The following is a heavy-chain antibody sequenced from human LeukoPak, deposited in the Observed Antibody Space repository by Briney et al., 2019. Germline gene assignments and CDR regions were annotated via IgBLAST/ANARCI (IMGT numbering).Heavy chain of an antibody. CDR2: TYSGGNT. Sequence: GGSLRLSCAASGFTFSTYSMNWVRQAPGKGLEWVSVTYSGGNTYYTDSVKGRFTISRDNSKNTLYLQVNSLRAEDTAVYYCARLGMIQAYSTEDYWGQGTLVTVSS. CDR3: ARLGMIQAYSTEDY. D-gene: IGHD6-13*01. J-gene: IGHJ4*02. CDR1: GFTFSTYS. V-gene: IGHV3-53*01.